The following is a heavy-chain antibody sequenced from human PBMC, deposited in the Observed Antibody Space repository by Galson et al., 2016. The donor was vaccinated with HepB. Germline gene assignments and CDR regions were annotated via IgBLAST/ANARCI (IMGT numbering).Heavy chain of an antibody. CDR3: ARPTYYYDSSGHYYGSFYFDY. CDR1: GGTFSRFA. J-gene: IGHJ4*02. CDR2: IIPIFGTS. V-gene: IGHV1-69*13. Sequence: SVKVSCKASGGTFSRFAISWVRQAPGQGLEWMGGIIPIFGTSTYAQKFQDRVTITADESTSTAYMELSSLRSEDTAIYYCARPTYYYDSSGHYYGSFYFDYWGQGTLVTVSS. D-gene: IGHD3-22*01.